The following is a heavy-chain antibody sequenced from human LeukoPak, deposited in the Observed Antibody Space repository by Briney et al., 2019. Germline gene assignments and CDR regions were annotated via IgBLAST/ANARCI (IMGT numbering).Heavy chain of an antibody. D-gene: IGHD1-1*01. J-gene: IGHJ4*02. CDR3: TRKLSLPDY. V-gene: IGHV3-7*03. CDR1: GFIFNKEW. Sequence: GGSLRLSCAASGFIFNKEWMNWVRQAPWKGLEWVANIKQDGSEKYYVDSVKGRFTISRDNAKNSLSLQMSSLRAEDTAGYYCTRKLSLPDYWGQGTLVTVSS. CDR2: IKQDGSEK.